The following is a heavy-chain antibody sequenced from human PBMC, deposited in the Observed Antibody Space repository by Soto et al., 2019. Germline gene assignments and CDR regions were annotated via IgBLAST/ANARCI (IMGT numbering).Heavy chain of an antibody. V-gene: IGHV4-34*01. D-gene: IGHD3-10*01. J-gene: IGHJ4*02. Sequence: SETLSLTCAVYGGSFSGYYWSWIRQPPGKGLEWIGEINHSGSTNYNPSLKSRVTISVDTSKNQFSLKLSSVTAADTAVYYCARNRKHVMVRGVIIPAMNYWGQGTLVTVSS. CDR1: GGSFSGYY. CDR2: INHSGST. CDR3: ARNRKHVMVRGVIIPAMNY.